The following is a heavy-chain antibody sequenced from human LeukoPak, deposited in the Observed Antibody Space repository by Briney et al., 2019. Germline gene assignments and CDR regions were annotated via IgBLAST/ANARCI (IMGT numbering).Heavy chain of an antibody. CDR3: ARDPCHGALDF. D-gene: IGHD2-2*01. Sequence: GGSLRLSCVASGFTFSSSWMSWVRRAPGKGLEWVANIKQDGTEEYYVDSVRGRFSISKDNAKNSLYLQMNSLRAEDTAVYYCARDPCHGALDFWGQGALVTVSS. CDR2: IKQDGTEE. J-gene: IGHJ4*02. V-gene: IGHV3-7*03. CDR1: GFTFSSSW.